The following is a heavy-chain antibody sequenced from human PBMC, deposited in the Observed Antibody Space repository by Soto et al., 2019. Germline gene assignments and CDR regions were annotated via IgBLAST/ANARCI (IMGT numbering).Heavy chain of an antibody. J-gene: IGHJ4*02. CDR1: GGTFSSYT. Sequence: QVQLVQSGAEVKKPGSSVKVSCKASGGTFSSYTISWVRQAPGQGLEWMGRIIPILGIANYAQKFQGRVTIXAXXSTSTAYMELSSLRSEDTAVYYCARGRKEWELTDYWGQGTLVTVSS. V-gene: IGHV1-69*02. D-gene: IGHD1-26*01. CDR3: ARGRKEWELTDY. CDR2: IIPILGIA.